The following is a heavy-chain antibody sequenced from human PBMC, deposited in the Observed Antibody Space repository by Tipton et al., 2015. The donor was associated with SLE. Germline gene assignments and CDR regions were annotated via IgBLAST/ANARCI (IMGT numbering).Heavy chain of an antibody. CDR2: IYYSGNT. V-gene: IGHV4-59*01. D-gene: IGHD1-26*01. CDR3: ARARGWELLGAFDI. Sequence: LRLSCAVYGGSFSGYYWSWIRQPPGKGLEWIGYIYYSGNTNYNPSLKSRVTISVDTSKNQFSLKLSSVTAADTAVYYCARARGWELLGAFDIWGQGTMVTVSS. CDR1: GGSFSGYY. J-gene: IGHJ3*02.